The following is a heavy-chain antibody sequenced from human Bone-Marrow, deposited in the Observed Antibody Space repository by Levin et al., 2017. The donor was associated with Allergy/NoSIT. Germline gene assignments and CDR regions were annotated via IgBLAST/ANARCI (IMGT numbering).Heavy chain of an antibody. J-gene: IGHJ6*02. CDR3: ARDVTSSGYYGMDV. CDR2: ISYDGSNK. V-gene: IGHV3-30*04. CDR1: GFTFSSYA. Sequence: GGSLRLSCAASGFTFSSYAMHWVRQAPGKGLEWVAVISYDGSNKYYADSVKGRFTISRDNSKNTLYLQMNSLRAEDTAVYYCARDVTSSGYYGMDVWGQGTTVTVSS. D-gene: IGHD6-19*01.